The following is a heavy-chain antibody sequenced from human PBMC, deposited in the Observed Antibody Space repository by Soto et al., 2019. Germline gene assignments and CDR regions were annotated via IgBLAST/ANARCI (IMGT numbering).Heavy chain of an antibody. CDR3: ARGVRASHTGKGYYYGMDV. Sequence: KPSETLSLTCAVYGGSFSGYYWSWIRQPPGKGLEWIGEINHSGSTNYNPSLKSRVTIPVDTSKNQLSLKLSSVTAADTAVYYCARGVRASHTGKGYYYGMDVWGQGTTVTVSS. V-gene: IGHV4-34*01. CDR1: GGSFSGYY. D-gene: IGHD4-17*01. J-gene: IGHJ6*02. CDR2: INHSGST.